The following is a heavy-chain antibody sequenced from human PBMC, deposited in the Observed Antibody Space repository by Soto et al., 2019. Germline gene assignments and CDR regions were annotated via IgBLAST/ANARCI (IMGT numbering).Heavy chain of an antibody. CDR3: ARADCSGGSCYEGYYYYYGMDV. CDR2: IIPIFGTA. Sequence: QVQLVQSGAEVKKPGSSVKVSCKASGGTFSSYAISWVRQAPGQGLEWMGGIIPIFGTANYAQKFQGRVTITADESTSTAYMELSSLRSEDTAVYYCARADCSGGSCYEGYYYYYGMDVWGQGTTVTVSS. J-gene: IGHJ6*02. D-gene: IGHD2-15*01. V-gene: IGHV1-69*01. CDR1: GGTFSSYA.